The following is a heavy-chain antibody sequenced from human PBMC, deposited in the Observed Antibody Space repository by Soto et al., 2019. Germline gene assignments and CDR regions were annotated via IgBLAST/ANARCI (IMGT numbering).Heavy chain of an antibody. V-gene: IGHV4-39*01. J-gene: IGHJ6*02. D-gene: IGHD3-22*01. CDR3: AGGDYYHSSGYYFYYYTMDV. CDR2: VYYGGST. Sequence: LHLQESGPGLVKPSETLSLTCTVSGGSISSSSYYWGWIRQPPGKGLEWIGNVYYGGSTYYNPSLKGRVTISVETSKSQFSLKLSSVTAADTAVYYCAGGDYYHSSGYYFYYYTMDVWGQGTTVTVSS. CDR1: GGSISSSSYY.